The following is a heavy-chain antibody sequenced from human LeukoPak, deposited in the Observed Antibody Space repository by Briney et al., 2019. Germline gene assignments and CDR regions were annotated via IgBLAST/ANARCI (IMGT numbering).Heavy chain of an antibody. Sequence: SETLSLTCTVSGGSISSGGYYWSWIRQHPGKGLEWIGYIYYSGSTYYNPSLKSRVTISVDTSKNQFSLKLSSVTAADTAVYYCARDLLLGHYYYGMDVWGQGTAVTVSS. V-gene: IGHV4-31*03. CDR2: IYYSGST. J-gene: IGHJ6*02. CDR3: ARDLLLGHYYYGMDV. CDR1: GGSISSGGYY. D-gene: IGHD3-10*01.